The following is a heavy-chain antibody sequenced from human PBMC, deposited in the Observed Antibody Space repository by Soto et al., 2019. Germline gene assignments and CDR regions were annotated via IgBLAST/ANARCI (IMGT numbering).Heavy chain of an antibody. D-gene: IGHD3-10*01. CDR3: ARHPLLLWFGHNWFDP. J-gene: IGHJ5*02. CDR1: GGSFSGYY. CDR2: INHSGST. Sequence: ETLSLTFAVYGGSFSGYYWSWIRQPPGKGLEWIGEINHSGSTNYNPSLKSRVTISVDTSKNQFSLKLSSVTAADTAVYYCARHPLLLWFGHNWFDPWGKGTLIT. V-gene: IGHV4-34*01.